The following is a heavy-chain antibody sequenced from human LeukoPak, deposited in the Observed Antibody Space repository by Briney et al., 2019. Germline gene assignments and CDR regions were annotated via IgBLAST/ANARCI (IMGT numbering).Heavy chain of an antibody. Sequence: PGGSLRLSCAASAFTFSSYSMNWVRQAPGKGLEWVSSISSSSSYIYYADSVKGRFTISRDNAKNSLYLQMNSLRVEDTAVYYCAKLAKYFYGSETYYFFEHWGQGTPVTASS. CDR3: AKLAKYFYGSETYYFFEH. CDR1: AFTFSSYS. D-gene: IGHD3-10*01. J-gene: IGHJ4*02. CDR2: ISSSSSYI. V-gene: IGHV3-21*01.